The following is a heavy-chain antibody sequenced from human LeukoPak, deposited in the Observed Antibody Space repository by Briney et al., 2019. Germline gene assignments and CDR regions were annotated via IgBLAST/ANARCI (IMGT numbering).Heavy chain of an antibody. J-gene: IGHJ4*02. CDR1: GFTFSSYA. D-gene: IGHD3-22*01. CDR3: AKDRAYYYDSSGYSDY. Sequence: GGSLRLSCAASGFTFSSYAMSWVRQAPGKGLEWVSTISGSGGSTYYADSVKGRFTISRDNSKNTLYLQMNSLRAEDTAVYYCAKDRAYYYDSSGYSDYWGQGTLVTVSS. V-gene: IGHV3-23*01. CDR2: ISGSGGST.